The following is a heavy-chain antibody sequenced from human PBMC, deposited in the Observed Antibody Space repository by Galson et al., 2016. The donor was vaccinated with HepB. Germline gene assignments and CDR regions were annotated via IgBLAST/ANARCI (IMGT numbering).Heavy chain of an antibody. Sequence: PALVKPTQTLTLTCTFSGFSLTTSGVGVAWIRQPPGKALEWLALIYWDDDKRYSPSLKSRLTVTKDTSKNHVVLTMTNMDPMDTATYLCAHRISDHGDDYDFDCGGQGALVTVSS. CDR1: GFSLTTSGVG. D-gene: IGHD4-17*01. J-gene: IGHJ4*02. CDR2: IYWDDDK. V-gene: IGHV2-5*02. CDR3: AHRISDHGDDYDFDC.